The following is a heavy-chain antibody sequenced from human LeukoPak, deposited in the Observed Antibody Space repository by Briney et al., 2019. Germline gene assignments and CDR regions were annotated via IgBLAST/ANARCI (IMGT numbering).Heavy chain of an antibody. Sequence: PSETLSLTCAVYGGSFSGYYWSWIRQPPGKGLEWIGEINHSGSTNYNPSLKSRVTISVDTSKNQFSLKLSSVTAADTAVYYCARAVYYYGSGSYYYYYGMDVWGKGTTVTVSP. CDR2: INHSGST. CDR1: GGSFSGYY. V-gene: IGHV4-34*01. J-gene: IGHJ6*04. CDR3: ARAVYYYGSGSYYYYYGMDV. D-gene: IGHD3-10*01.